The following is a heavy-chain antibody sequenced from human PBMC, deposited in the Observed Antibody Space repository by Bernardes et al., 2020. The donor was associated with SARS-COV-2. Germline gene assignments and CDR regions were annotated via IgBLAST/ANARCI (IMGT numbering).Heavy chain of an antibody. CDR3: ATWKNIRY. J-gene: IGHJ4*02. D-gene: IGHD1-1*01. V-gene: IGHV3-23*01. CDR2: ISGSGGSI. CDR1: GLTFSSYA. Sequence: GGSLRLSCAASGLTFSSYAMSWVRQAPGKGLEWVSRISGSGGSIYYADSVKGRFTISRDNSKNTLHLQMNNLRAEDTAVYYCATWKNIRYWGQGTLTTVSS.